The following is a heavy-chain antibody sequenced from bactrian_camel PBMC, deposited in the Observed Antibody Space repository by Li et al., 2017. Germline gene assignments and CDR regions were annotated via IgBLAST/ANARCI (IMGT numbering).Heavy chain of an antibody. CDR2: IYKRPSSA. J-gene: IGHJ4*01. CDR1: GYDLTSGC. D-gene: IGHD6*01. V-gene: IGHV3-3*01. Sequence: HVQLVESGGGSVQEGGSLTLSCATSGYDLTSGCMGWFRQAPGKEREGVAAIYKRPSSAYYSNYADLAKGRFMISQDSARNTVYLQMNNLQPEDTATYYCAEGRGSRGERCYSLNYWGQGTQVTVS. CDR3: AEGRGSRGERCYSLNY.